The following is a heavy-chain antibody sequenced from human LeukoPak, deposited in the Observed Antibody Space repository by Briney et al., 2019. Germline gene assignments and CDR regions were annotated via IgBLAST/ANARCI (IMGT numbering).Heavy chain of an antibody. V-gene: IGHV4-30-4*08. CDR2: IYYSGST. D-gene: IGHD6-19*01. CDR3: ARDGVVAGTDY. Sequence: ASETLSLTCTVSGGSISSYYWSWIRQPPGKGLEWIGYIYYSGSTYYNPSLKSRVTISVDTSKNQFSLKLSSVTAADTAVYYCARDGVVAGTDYWGQGTLVTVSS. J-gene: IGHJ4*02. CDR1: GGSISSYY.